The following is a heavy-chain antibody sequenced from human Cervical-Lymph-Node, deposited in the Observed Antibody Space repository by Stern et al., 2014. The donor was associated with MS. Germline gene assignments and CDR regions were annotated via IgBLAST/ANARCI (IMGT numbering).Heavy chain of an antibody. J-gene: IGHJ5*02. CDR3: ALSSETSDRWYSLGYDL. V-gene: IGHV1-69*01. Sequence: DQLVESGAEVTKPGSSVEVSCKASGGTFSKFPSSWVRQATGQGLEWMGGIFTVFGTPTYAQEFRGRVRITADVSTSTVYMELSSLRSDDTAVYYCALSSETSDRWYSLGYDLWGQGTLVTVSS. CDR1: GGTFSKFP. D-gene: IGHD6-13*01. CDR2: IFTVFGTP.